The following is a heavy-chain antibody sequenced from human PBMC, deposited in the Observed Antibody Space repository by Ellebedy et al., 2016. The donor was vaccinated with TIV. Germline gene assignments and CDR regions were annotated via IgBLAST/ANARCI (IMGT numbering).Heavy chain of an antibody. Sequence: PGGSLRLSCAASGFPFRDCYMDWVRQAPGKGLEWLGRIKHRPHGSTTDYAESVKGRFTISRDDSRNSLFLQMNNLETEDTAVYYCARDDWEKFDIWGQGTLVTVSS. CDR2: IKHRPHGSTT. CDR3: ARDDWEKFDI. J-gene: IGHJ4*02. D-gene: IGHD3-9*01. V-gene: IGHV3-72*01. CDR1: GFPFRDCY.